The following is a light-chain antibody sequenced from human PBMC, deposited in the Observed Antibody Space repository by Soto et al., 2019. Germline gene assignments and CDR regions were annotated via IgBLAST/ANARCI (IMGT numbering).Light chain of an antibody. Sequence: QSALTQPASVSGSPGQSITISCTGTSSDVGGYNYVSWYQQNPGKAPKLMIYEVSKRPSGVPDRFSGSKSDNTASLTVSGLQAEDEADYYCSSYAGSNNYVFGTGTKVTVL. J-gene: IGLJ1*01. CDR3: SSYAGSNNYV. CDR2: EVS. V-gene: IGLV2-8*01. CDR1: SSDVGGYNY.